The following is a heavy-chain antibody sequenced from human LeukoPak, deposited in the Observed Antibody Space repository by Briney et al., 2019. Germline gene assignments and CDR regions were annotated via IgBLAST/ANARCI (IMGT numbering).Heavy chain of an antibody. CDR3: ASDGGYISFDY. Sequence: GGSLRLSCAASGFTFNYYGMSWVRQAPGKGLEWVSGINWSGGSISYADSVKGRFTISRDSAKNSLYLQMNSLRDEDTALYYCASDGGYISFDYWGQGTLVTVSS. J-gene: IGHJ4*02. CDR1: GFTFNYYG. D-gene: IGHD5-12*01. V-gene: IGHV3-20*04. CDR2: INWSGGSI.